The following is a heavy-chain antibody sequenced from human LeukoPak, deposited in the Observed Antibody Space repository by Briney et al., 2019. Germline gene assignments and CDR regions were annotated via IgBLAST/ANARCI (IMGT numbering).Heavy chain of an antibody. D-gene: IGHD4-23*01. Sequence: ASETLSLTCTVSGGSISSSKYYWGWIRQPPGVGLEWIGSIYYTGTTYYNPSLQSRVIISVDTSKNQFSLNLSSVTAPDTALYYCARTVGTHRFDYWGQGILVTVSS. J-gene: IGHJ4*02. CDR3: ARTVGTHRFDY. V-gene: IGHV4-39*01. CDR2: IYYTGTT. CDR1: GGSISSSKYY.